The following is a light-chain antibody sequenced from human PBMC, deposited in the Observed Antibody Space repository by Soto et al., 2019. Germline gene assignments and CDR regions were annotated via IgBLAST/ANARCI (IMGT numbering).Light chain of an antibody. V-gene: IGKV3-20*01. CDR3: QYYCTSTGT. CDR1: QSFSSSH. Sequence: EIVLPQSPDTLSLSPGETATLSCRASQSFSSSHLAWYQQKVGQAPRLLIYGASSRATGIPDRFSGSGSGTDFTLIINRLDPEDFAVYYCQYYCTSTGTFGQGTKVDI. J-gene: IGKJ1*01. CDR2: GAS.